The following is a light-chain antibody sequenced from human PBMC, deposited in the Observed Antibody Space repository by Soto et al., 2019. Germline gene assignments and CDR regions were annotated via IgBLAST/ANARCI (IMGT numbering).Light chain of an antibody. Sequence: VVTQSPAALSLTTGERATLSCRASRSISTYLAWYQQKPGQAPRLLIYEALNRATGIPARFSGSGSGTDFTLTISSLEPEDFAVYYCQQRNNWPLTFGGRTNVDI. CDR3: QQRNNWPLT. J-gene: IGKJ4*02. CDR1: RSISTY. V-gene: IGKV3-11*01. CDR2: EAL.